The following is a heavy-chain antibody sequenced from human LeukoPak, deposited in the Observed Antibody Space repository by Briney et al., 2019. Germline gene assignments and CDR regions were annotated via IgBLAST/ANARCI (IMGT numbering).Heavy chain of an antibody. V-gene: IGHV4-38-2*02. J-gene: IGHJ6*03. D-gene: IGHD4-17*01. Sequence: PSETLSLTCTVSGYSISSGYYWGWIRQPPGKGLEWIGSIYHSGSTYYNPSLKSRVTISVDTSKNQFSLKLSSVTAADTAVYYCAREWGTVTSYYYYYYMDVWGKGTTVTVSS. CDR2: IYHSGST. CDR1: GYSISSGYY. CDR3: AREWGTVTSYYYYYYMDV.